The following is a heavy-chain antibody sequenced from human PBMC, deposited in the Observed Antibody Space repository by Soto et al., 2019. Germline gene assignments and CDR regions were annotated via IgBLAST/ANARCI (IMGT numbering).Heavy chain of an antibody. CDR3: ARQGGYCSSTSCPMEQFDY. V-gene: IGHV5-51*01. J-gene: IGHJ4*02. CDR1: GYSFVTYW. CDR2: IYPGDSDT. Sequence: PGESLKISCKASGYSFVTYWIGWVRQMPGKGLEWMGIIYPGDSDTRYSPSFQGQVTISADESITTAYLQWSSLKASDTAMYYCARQGGYCSSTSCPMEQFDYWGQGTLVTVSS. D-gene: IGHD2-2*01.